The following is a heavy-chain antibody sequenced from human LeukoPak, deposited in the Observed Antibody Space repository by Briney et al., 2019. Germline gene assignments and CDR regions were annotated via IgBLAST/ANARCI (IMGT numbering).Heavy chain of an antibody. CDR2: ISYDGSNK. CDR1: GFTFSSYA. J-gene: IGHJ4*02. CDR3: ERSNYDYKKPFDY. V-gene: IGHV3-30-3*01. D-gene: IGHD3-3*01. Sequence: GRSLRLSCAASGFTFSSYAMHWVRQAPGKGLEWVAVISYDGSNKYYADSVKGRFTISRDNSKNTLYLQMNSLRAEDTAVYYCERSNYDYKKPFDYWGQGTLVTVSS.